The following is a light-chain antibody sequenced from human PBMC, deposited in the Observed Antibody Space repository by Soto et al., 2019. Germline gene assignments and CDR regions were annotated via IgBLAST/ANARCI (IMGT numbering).Light chain of an antibody. J-gene: IGLJ2*01. CDR2: IHRDGSR. CDR1: SGHSSYA. Sequence: QLVLTQSPSASASLGASVKLTCTLSSGHSSYAIAWHQQQPEKGPRYFMKIHRDGSRPKGDGIPDRFSGSSTGAERYLAISRLQYEDDADYYSQTCGSGIQVFGGGTKLTVL. CDR3: QTCGSGIQV. V-gene: IGLV4-69*01.